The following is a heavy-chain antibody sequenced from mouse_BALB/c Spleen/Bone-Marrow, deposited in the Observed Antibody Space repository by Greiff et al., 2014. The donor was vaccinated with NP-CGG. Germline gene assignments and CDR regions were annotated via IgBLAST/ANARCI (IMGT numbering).Heavy chain of an antibody. Sequence: EVQLQQSGAELVKPGASVKLSCTASGFNIKDIFIHWVKQRPEQGLEWIGRIDPANGDIKYAPTFQGKATIKTDTSSNTAYLQLSSLTSEDTAVHYCNISGTYEEGAMDYWGQGPSVTVSS. CDR2: IDPANGDI. D-gene: IGHD2-12*01. J-gene: IGHJ4*01. CDR3: NISGTYEEGAMDY. CDR1: GFNIKDIF. V-gene: IGHV14-3*02.